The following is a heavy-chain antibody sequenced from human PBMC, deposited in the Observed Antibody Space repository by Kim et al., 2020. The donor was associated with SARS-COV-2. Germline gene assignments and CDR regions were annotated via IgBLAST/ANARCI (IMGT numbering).Heavy chain of an antibody. V-gene: IGHV3-23*01. Sequence: GGSLRLSCAASGFTFSNYDMNWVRQAPGKGLEWVSYISAGAISTYYADSVQGRFTISRDNTGNTLYLQLNSLRADDTAVYYCARDRAGWYYFDSWGQGIL. CDR2: ISAGAIST. D-gene: IGHD2-15*01. J-gene: IGHJ4*02. CDR3: ARDRAGWYYFDS. CDR1: GFTFSNYD.